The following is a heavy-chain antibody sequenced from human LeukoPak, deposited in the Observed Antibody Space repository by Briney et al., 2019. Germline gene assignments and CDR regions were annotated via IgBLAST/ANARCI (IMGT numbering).Heavy chain of an antibody. Sequence: PSETLSLTCTVSGGSISSGGYYWSWIRQHPGKGLEWIGYIYYSGSTYYNPSLKSRVTISVDRSKNQFSLKLSSVTAADTAVYYCARFDRDGYNLDYWGQGTLVTVSS. D-gene: IGHD5-24*01. V-gene: IGHV4-31*03. CDR2: IYYSGST. J-gene: IGHJ4*02. CDR3: ARFDRDGYNLDY. CDR1: GGSISSGGYY.